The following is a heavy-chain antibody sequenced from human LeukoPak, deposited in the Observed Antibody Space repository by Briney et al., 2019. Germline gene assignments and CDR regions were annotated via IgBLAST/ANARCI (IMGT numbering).Heavy chain of an antibody. V-gene: IGHV3-33*06. Sequence: GGSPRLSCAASGFTFSSYGMHWVRQAPGKGLEWVAVIWYDGSNKYYADSVKGRFTISRDNSKNTLYLQMNSLRAEDTAAYYCAKDYYDSSGCYGPFDYWGQGTLVTVSS. D-gene: IGHD3-22*01. J-gene: IGHJ4*02. CDR1: GFTFSSYG. CDR2: IWYDGSNK. CDR3: AKDYYDSSGCYGPFDY.